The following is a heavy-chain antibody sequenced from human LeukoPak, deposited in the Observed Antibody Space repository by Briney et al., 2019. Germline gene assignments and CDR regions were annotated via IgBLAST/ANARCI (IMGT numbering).Heavy chain of an antibody. CDR3: TSLLLGACIH. CDR2: IHYSGNS. CDR1: GGGPIIRSTYY. Sequence: PSETLFLTCTASGGGPIIRSTYYSGWIRQPPGKGLEWIGSIHYSGNSNYNPSLKSRVTISVDTSKNQFSLKLSSVTAADTAVYCCTSLLLGACIHWGQGTLVTVSS. V-gene: IGHV4-39*01. D-gene: IGHD1-26*01. J-gene: IGHJ4*02.